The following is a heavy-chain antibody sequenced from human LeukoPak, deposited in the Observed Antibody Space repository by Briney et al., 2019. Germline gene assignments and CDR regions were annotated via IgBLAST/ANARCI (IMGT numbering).Heavy chain of an antibody. CDR2: INPSGGTT. Sequence: ASVKVSCKASGYTFTSYYMHWVRQAHGQGLEWMGLINPSGGTTSYAQKFQGRVTITADKSTSTAYMELSSLRSEDTAVYYCAVGTTVVTPTFDYWGQGTLVTVSS. V-gene: IGHV1-46*01. J-gene: IGHJ4*02. CDR3: AVGTTVVTPTFDY. D-gene: IGHD4-23*01. CDR1: GYTFTSYY.